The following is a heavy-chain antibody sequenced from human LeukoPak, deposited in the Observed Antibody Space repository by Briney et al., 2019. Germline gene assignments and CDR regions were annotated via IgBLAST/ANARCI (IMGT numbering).Heavy chain of an antibody. CDR3: ARGGSGWFGRTDY. Sequence: GGSLRLSCEASGFTFSSYSMTWVRQAPRTGLQWISTLSGNSAEVFYAESVKGRFTISRDNSMNTLYLEMNNLRADDSALYYCARGGSGWFGRTDYWGQGTLVTVSS. V-gene: IGHV3-23*01. J-gene: IGHJ4*02. CDR1: GFTFSSYS. D-gene: IGHD6-19*01. CDR2: LSGNSAEV.